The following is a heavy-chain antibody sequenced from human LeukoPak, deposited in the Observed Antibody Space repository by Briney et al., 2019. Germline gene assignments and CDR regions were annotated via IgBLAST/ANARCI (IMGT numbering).Heavy chain of an antibody. CDR3: ARDHCSSTSCYADY. CDR1: GGSISSYY. D-gene: IGHD2-2*01. J-gene: IGHJ4*02. Sequence: SGTLSLTCTVSGGSISSYYWSWIRQPAGKGLEWIGRIYTSGSTNYNPSLKSRVTMSVDTSKNQFSLKLSSVTAADTAVYYCARDHCSSTSCYADYWGQGTLVTVSS. CDR2: IYTSGST. V-gene: IGHV4-4*07.